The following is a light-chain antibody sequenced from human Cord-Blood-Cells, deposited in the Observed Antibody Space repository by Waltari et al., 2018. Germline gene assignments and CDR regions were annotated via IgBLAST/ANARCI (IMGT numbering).Light chain of an antibody. CDR1: SGYSNYK. CDR2: VGTGGIVG. Sequence: QPVLTQPPSASASLGASVTLTCTLSSGYSNYKVDWYQQRPGKGPRFVMRVGTGGIVGSKGEGIPDSFSVLGSGLNRYLTIKNIQEEDESDYHCGADHGSGSNFVYVFGTGTKVTVL. J-gene: IGLJ1*01. CDR3: GADHGSGSNFVYV. V-gene: IGLV9-49*01.